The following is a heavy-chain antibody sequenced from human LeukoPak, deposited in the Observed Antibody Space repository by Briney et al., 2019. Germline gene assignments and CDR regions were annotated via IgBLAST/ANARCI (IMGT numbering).Heavy chain of an antibody. CDR1: GYTFTGYY. CDR3: ARGTGVVTDAFNI. D-gene: IGHD2-21*02. Sequence: ASVKVSCKASGYTFTGYYMHWVRQAPGQGLEWMGWINPNGGGTNYAQKFQGRVTMTTDTSISTAHMDLRGLRSDDTAVYYCARGTGVVTDAFNIWGQGTMVTVSS. V-gene: IGHV1-2*02. J-gene: IGHJ3*02. CDR2: INPNGGGT.